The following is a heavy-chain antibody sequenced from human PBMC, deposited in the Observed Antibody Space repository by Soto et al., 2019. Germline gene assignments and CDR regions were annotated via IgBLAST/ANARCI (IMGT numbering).Heavy chain of an antibody. D-gene: IGHD2-21*02. V-gene: IGHV3-30*18. CDR2: ISYDGSNK. Sequence: GGSLRLSCAASGFTFSSYGMHWVRQAPGKGLEWVAVISYDGSNKYYADSVKGRFTISRDNSKNTLYLQMNSLRAEDTAVYYCAKDSRIVVVTAPYDYSGQGTLVTVSS. CDR1: GFTFSSYG. J-gene: IGHJ4*02. CDR3: AKDSRIVVVTAPYDY.